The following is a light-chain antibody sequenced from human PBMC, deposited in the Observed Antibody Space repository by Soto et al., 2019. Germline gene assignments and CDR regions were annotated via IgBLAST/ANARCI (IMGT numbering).Light chain of an antibody. CDR3: CSYAGSYTYV. V-gene: IGLV2-11*01. Sequence: QSALTQPRSVSGSPGQSVTISCTGTSSDVGGYNYVSWYQQYPGKAPKIIIYDVSKRPSGVPDRFSGSKSGNTASLTISGLQAEDEADYYCCSYAGSYTYVFGTGTKLTVL. CDR2: DVS. J-gene: IGLJ1*01. CDR1: SSDVGGYNY.